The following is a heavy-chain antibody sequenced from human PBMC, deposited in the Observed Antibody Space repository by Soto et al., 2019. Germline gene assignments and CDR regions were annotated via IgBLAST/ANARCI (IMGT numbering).Heavy chain of an antibody. V-gene: IGHV1-69*01. J-gene: IGHJ6*02. CDR1: GGTFSSYA. D-gene: IGHD5-18*01. CDR2: LIPIFGTA. CDR3: ARRGAKASDSRDTGMAEFAYYYYYGMCF. Sequence: QVQLGQSGAEVKTPGSSVNVSCKASGGTFSSYAISWVRQAPGQGIEWMGGLIPIFGTANYAEKFQGRVTTNADASTGPDYMELSIRRSEDTAVYYCARRGAKASDSRDTGMAEFAYYYYYGMCFCGQGNTFTV.